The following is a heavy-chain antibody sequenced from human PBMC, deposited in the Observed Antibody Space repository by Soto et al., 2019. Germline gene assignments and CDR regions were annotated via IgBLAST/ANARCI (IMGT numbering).Heavy chain of an antibody. J-gene: IGHJ4*02. CDR2: IDHSGSA. V-gene: IGHV4-30-4*01. Sequence: QVQLQESGPGLVKPSQTLSLTCTVSAGSIRSGDYYWTWIRQPPGKGLEWIGYIDHSGSAYYDPSLKSRATISIDTSNNQFSLKMTSVTAAYTAFYYCGGELGTFYFDHWGQGTLVTVSS. CDR3: GGELGTFYFDH. D-gene: IGHD7-27*01. CDR1: AGSIRSGDYY.